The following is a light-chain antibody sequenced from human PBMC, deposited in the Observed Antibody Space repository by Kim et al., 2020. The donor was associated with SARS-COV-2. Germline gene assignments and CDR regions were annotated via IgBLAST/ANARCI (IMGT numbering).Light chain of an antibody. J-gene: IGLJ2*01. CDR1: GSDVGVFDL. CDR3: SSYTSTNTLV. V-gene: IGLV2-14*04. CDR2: DVP. Sequence: ASPGSGSDVGVFDLVSWHKRYPGKTPKILIYDVPKRHSGVSNRFSGSKSGNTASLTISGLQAEDEADYYCSSYTSTNTLVFGGGTQLTVL.